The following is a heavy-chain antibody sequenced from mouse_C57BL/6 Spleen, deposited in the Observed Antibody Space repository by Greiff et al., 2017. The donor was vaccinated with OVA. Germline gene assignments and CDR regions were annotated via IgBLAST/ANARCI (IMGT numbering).Heavy chain of an antibody. D-gene: IGHD1-1*01. V-gene: IGHV1-69*01. CDR3: ARRLRDWYFDV. CDR1: GYTFTSYW. Sequence: QVQLQQPGAELVMPGASVKLSCKASGYTFTSYWMHWVKQRPGQGLEWIGEIDPSDSYTNYNQKFKGKSTLTVDKSSSTAYMQLSSLTSEDSAVYYCARRLRDWYFDVWGTGTTVTVSS. J-gene: IGHJ1*03. CDR2: IDPSDSYT.